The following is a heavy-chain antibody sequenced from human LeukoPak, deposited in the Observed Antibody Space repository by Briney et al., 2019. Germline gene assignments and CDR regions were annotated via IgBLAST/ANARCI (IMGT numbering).Heavy chain of an antibody. CDR1: GFSFSTYA. CDR2: ISYDGRDK. Sequence: SGGSLRLSCAASGFSFSTYAIHWVRQAPGKGLEWVAVISYDGRDKHHVDSVKGRFIISRDNSKNTLYLQMNSLRAEDTAVYYCARALDTAMVVYYYYYMDVWGKGTTVPVSS. V-gene: IGHV3-30*04. D-gene: IGHD5-18*01. CDR3: ARALDTAMVVYYYYYMDV. J-gene: IGHJ6*03.